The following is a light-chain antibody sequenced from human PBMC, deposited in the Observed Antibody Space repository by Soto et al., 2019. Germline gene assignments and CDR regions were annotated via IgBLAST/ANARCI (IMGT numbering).Light chain of an antibody. CDR2: GNS. CDR1: SSNIVAGYD. J-gene: IGLJ1*01. Sequence: QSVLTQPPSVSGAPGQRVTISCTGSSSNIVAGYDVHWYQQLPGTAPKLLIYGNSNRPSGVPDRFSGSKSGTSASLAITGLQAEDEADYYGQSYDSSLSGYGFGTGTKLTVL. CDR3: QSYDSSLSGYG. V-gene: IGLV1-40*01.